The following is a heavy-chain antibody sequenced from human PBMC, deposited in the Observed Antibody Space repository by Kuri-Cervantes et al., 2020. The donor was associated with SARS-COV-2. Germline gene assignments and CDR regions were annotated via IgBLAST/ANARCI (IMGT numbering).Heavy chain of an antibody. Sequence: SETLSLTCTVSGGFSSNYYWSWIRQSPGKRLEWIGYVSYTGSPNYNPSLKSRVTISIDTSKNQFSLQLSSVTAADTAMYYCARLSVPNYDFWSGYPPGGYYFDYWGQGTLVTVSS. V-gene: IGHV4-59*08. CDR3: ARLSVPNYDFWSGYPPGGYYFDY. J-gene: IGHJ4*02. CDR1: GGFSSNYY. CDR2: VSYTGSP. D-gene: IGHD3-3*01.